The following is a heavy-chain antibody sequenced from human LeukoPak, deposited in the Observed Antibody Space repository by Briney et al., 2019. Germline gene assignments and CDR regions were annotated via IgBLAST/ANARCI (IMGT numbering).Heavy chain of an antibody. CDR2: ISGDGGST. V-gene: IGHV3-43*02. Sequence: TGGSLRLSCAASGLTFDHYVMHWVRQAPGKGLEWVSLISGDGGSTYYADSVKGRLTISRDNSKNSLYLQMNSLTTEDTALYFCAKGTTMYAFDIWGLGTMVTVSS. D-gene: IGHD1-1*01. CDR1: GLTFDHYV. CDR3: AKGTTMYAFDI. J-gene: IGHJ3*02.